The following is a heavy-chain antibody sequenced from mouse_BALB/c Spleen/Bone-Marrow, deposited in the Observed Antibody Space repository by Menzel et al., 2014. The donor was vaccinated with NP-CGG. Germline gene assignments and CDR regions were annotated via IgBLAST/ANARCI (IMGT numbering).Heavy chain of an antibody. CDR1: GFDFSRYW. D-gene: IGHD1-1*01. V-gene: IGHV4-1*02. Sequence: EVQLQESGGGLVQPGGSLKLSCAASGFDFSRYWMSWVRQAPGKGLEWIGEINPDSRTINYSPSLKDKFIISRDNAKNTLYLRLNKVRSEDTALYYCARPDYYGYLNYRGQGTTLTVSS. CDR3: ARPDYYGYLNY. CDR2: INPDSRTI. J-gene: IGHJ2*01.